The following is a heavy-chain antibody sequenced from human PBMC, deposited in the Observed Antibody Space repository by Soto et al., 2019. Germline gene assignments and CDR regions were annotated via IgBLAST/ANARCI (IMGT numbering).Heavy chain of an antibody. CDR1: TETFNKYR. CDR2: ISTYNGNT. J-gene: IGHJ5*02. Sequence: SVKVSCTASTETFNKYRIAWVRQSPRQGLEWMGWISTYNGNTNTYHKKRFQGRFTMTSDSASNTAYMELRSLTPDDTAVYYCARGGQKNVYTSIGPWGQGTLVTGLL. D-gene: IGHD1-1*01. CDR3: ARGGQKNVYTSIGP. V-gene: IGHV1-18*04.